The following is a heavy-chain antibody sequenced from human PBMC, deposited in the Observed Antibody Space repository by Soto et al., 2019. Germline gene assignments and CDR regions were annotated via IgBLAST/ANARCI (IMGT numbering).Heavy chain of an antibody. J-gene: IGHJ4*02. V-gene: IGHV1-46*01. D-gene: IGHD6-19*01. Sequence: QVQLVQSGAEVKKPGASVKVSCKASGYTFTSYYMHWVRQAPGQGLEWMGIINPSGGSTSYAQKCQGRVTMTRDTATSTVYMELSSLRSEDTAVYDCARGGIAVAVIHLFGYWGQGTLVTVSS. CDR1: GYTFTSYY. CDR2: INPSGGST. CDR3: ARGGIAVAVIHLFGY.